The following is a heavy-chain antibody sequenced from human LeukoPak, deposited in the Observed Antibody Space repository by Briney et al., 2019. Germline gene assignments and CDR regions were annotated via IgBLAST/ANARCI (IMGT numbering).Heavy chain of an antibody. CDR2: INPNSGGT. CDR3: ARAAAIRVYYFDY. CDR1: GHTFTGYY. J-gene: IGHJ4*02. D-gene: IGHD2-15*01. Sequence: ASVKVSCKASGHTFTGYYMHWVRQAPGQGLEWMGWINPNSGGTNYAQKFQGRVTMTRDTSISTAYMELSRLRSDDTAVYYCARAAAIRVYYFDYWGQGTLVTVSS. V-gene: IGHV1-2*02.